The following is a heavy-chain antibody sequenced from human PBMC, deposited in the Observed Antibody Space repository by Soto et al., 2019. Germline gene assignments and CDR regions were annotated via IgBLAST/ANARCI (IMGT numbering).Heavy chain of an antibody. CDR1: GFIFSDHG. CDR2: ISGVHTT. D-gene: IGHD2-15*01. Sequence: GGSLRLSWTTSGFIFSDHGMSWVRQAPGGGLERVSTISGVHTTYYGDSVNGRFTISRDNSKNTLYLQMTRLRADETAVYYLVRETGSASGYLDLWGQATTVTV. CDR3: VRETGSASGYLDL. V-gene: IGHV3-23*01. J-gene: IGHJ6*02.